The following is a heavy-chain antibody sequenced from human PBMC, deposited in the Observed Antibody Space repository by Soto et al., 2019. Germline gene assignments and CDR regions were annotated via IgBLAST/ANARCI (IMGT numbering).Heavy chain of an antibody. CDR2: ISSSSSTI. CDR1: GFTCSSYS. D-gene: IGHD2-15*01. CDR3: ARDKGRSPLDY. Sequence: EVQLVESGGGLVQPGGSLRLSCAASGFTCSSYSMNWVRQAPGKGLEWVSYISSSSSTIYYADSVKGRFTISRDNAKNSLYLQMNSLRAEDSAVYYCARDKGRSPLDYWGQGTLVTVSS. J-gene: IGHJ4*02. V-gene: IGHV3-48*01.